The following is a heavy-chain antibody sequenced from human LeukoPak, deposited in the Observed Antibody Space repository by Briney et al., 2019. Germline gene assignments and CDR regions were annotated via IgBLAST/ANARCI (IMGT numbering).Heavy chain of an antibody. J-gene: IGHJ5*02. CDR1: GFTFTTCA. Sequence: GGSLRLSCAASGFTFTTCAMHWVRQAPGKGLEWVAYIRYDGNNKNYADSVKGRFTISRDNSKDMLYLQMNSLRPEDTAVYYCARGDDYGANTRLPKYNWFDPWGQGTLVTVSS. D-gene: IGHD4-23*01. V-gene: IGHV3-30*02. CDR3: ARGDDYGANTRLPKYNWFDP. CDR2: IRYDGNNK.